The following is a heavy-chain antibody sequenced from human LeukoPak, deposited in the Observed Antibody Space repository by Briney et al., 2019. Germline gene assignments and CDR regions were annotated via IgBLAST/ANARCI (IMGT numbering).Heavy chain of an antibody. Sequence: SETLSLTCTVSGGSISSGDYYWSWIRQPPGKGLEWIGYIYYSGSTYYNPSLKSRVTISVDTSRNQFSLKLSSVTAADTAVYYCARRYYYGSGYFDYWGQGTLVTVSS. CDR2: IYYSGST. V-gene: IGHV4-30-4*01. D-gene: IGHD3-10*01. J-gene: IGHJ4*02. CDR1: GGSISSGDYY. CDR3: ARRYYYGSGYFDY.